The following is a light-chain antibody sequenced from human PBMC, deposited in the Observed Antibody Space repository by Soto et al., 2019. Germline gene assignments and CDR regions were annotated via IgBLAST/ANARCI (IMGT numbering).Light chain of an antibody. CDR2: GAS. CDR1: QSVNIY. J-gene: IGKJ1*01. Sequence: EIVMTQSPATLSVSPGERVTLSCRASQSVNIYLAWYQQKPGQAPRLLIFGASSRATGIPARFSGSGSGTEFNLTISSLQSEDFAVYYCQQYGSSPWTFGQGTKVDIK. CDR3: QQYGSSPWT. V-gene: IGKV3D-15*02.